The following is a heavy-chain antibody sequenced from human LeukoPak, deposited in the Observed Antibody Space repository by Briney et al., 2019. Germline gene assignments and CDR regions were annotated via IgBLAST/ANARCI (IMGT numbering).Heavy chain of an antibody. CDR1: GGSIRSSRYY. Sequence: SETLSLTHTLSGGSIRSSRYYWGWIRQPPGKGLEWIGSIYYSGSTYYNPSLKSRVTISVDTSKNQFSLKLSSVTAADTAVYYCARYLYRSGWYVLFEYWGQGTLVTVSS. V-gene: IGHV4-39*01. CDR2: IYYSGST. CDR3: ARYLYRSGWYVLFEY. J-gene: IGHJ4*02. D-gene: IGHD6-19*01.